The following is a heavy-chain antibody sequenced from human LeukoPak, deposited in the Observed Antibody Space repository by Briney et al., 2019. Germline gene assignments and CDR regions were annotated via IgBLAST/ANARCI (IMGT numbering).Heavy chain of an antibody. CDR2: INPNSGGT. CDR1: GYTFTGYY. D-gene: IGHD1-26*01. Sequence: ASVKVSCKASGYTFTGYYMHWVRQAPGQGPEWMGWINPNSGGTNYAQKFQGRVTMTRDTSISTAYMELSRLRSDDTAVYYCARVGGSSPFTAFDIWGQGTMVTVSS. J-gene: IGHJ3*02. V-gene: IGHV1-2*02. CDR3: ARVGGSSPFTAFDI.